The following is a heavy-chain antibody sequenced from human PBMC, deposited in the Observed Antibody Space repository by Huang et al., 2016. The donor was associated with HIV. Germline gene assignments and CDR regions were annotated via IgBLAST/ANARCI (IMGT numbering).Heavy chain of an antibody. CDR3: VRDPRIQSWLNYFDY. D-gene: IGHD3-22*01. Sequence: LRLSCAASGFTFSSYWMHWVRQAPGKGLVWVSRINSDGSSSGYADSVKGRFTISRDNAKNTLYLQMNSLRAEDKDVYYCVRDPRIQSWLNYFDYWGQGTLVSVSS. V-gene: IGHV3-74*01. J-gene: IGHJ4*02. CDR2: INSDGSSS. CDR1: GFTFSSYW.